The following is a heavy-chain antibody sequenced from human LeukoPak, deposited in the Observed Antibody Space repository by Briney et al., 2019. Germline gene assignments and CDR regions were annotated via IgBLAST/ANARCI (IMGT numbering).Heavy chain of an antibody. J-gene: IGHJ4*02. D-gene: IGHD6-19*01. Sequence: PGGSLRLSCAASGFTFSGSAMHWVRQASGKGLEWVGRIRSKANSYATAYAASVKGRFTISRDDSKNTAYLQMNSLKTEDTAVYYCTRLTVAGLVQRGGWGQGTLVTVSS. CDR3: TRLTVAGLVQRGG. V-gene: IGHV3-73*01. CDR1: GFTFSGSA. CDR2: IRSKANSYAT.